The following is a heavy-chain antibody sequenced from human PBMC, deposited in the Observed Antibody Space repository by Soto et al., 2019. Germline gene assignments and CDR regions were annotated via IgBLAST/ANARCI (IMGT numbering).Heavy chain of an antibody. CDR3: TTDLVPIAVVVGSTGYINP. V-gene: IGHV3-15*01. CDR2: IKSKSDGGTT. Sequence: GGSLTLSCAASGFTFSDAWMIWVRQAPGKGLDWVGRIKSKSDGGTTEYAAPVRGRFTISRDDSKNTLYLQRNSLKTQDPAFFYGTTDLVPIAVVVGSTGYINPWGQGRPATVSS. D-gene: IGHD2-21*01. J-gene: IGHJ5*02. CDR1: GFTFSDAW.